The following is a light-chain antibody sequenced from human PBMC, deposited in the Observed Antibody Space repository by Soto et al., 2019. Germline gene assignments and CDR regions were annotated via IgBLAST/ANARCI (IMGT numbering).Light chain of an antibody. CDR3: SSYTSSYTYV. CDR2: DVS. J-gene: IGLJ1*01. V-gene: IGLV2-14*03. CDR1: SSDVGGYNF. Sequence: QSVLTQPASVSGCPGQSVTSSCAGASSDVGGYNFVSWYQQHPGKAPQLMIYDVSSRPSGVSNRFSGSKSGNTASLTISGLQAEDEADYYCSSYTSSYTYVFGTGTKVPVL.